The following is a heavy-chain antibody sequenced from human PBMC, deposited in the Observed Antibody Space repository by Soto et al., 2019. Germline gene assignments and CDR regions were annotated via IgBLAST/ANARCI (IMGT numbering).Heavy chain of an antibody. CDR2: ISGSGGST. J-gene: IGHJ4*02. D-gene: IGHD6-19*01. CDR3: AKDRAPQQWLVTSVSEADY. Sequence: PGGSLSLSCAASGFTFSSYAMSWVRQAPGKGLEWVSAISGSGGSTYYADSVKGRFTISRDNSKNTLYLQMNSLRAEDTAVYYCAKDRAPQQWLVTSVSEADYWGQGTLVTVSS. CDR1: GFTFSSYA. V-gene: IGHV3-23*01.